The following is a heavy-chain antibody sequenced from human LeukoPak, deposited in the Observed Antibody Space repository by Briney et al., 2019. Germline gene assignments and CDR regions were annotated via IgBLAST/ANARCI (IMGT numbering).Heavy chain of an antibody. CDR3: ARDRGMYKNWFDP. J-gene: IGHJ5*02. V-gene: IGHV1-2*02. CDR2: INPNSGGT. D-gene: IGHD1-1*01. Sequence: GASVKVSCKASGYTSTGYYMHWVRQAPGQGLEWMGWINPNSGGTNYAQKFQGRVTMTRDTSISTAYMELSRLRSDNTAVYYCARDRGMYKNWFDPWGQGTLVTVSS. CDR1: GYTSTGYY.